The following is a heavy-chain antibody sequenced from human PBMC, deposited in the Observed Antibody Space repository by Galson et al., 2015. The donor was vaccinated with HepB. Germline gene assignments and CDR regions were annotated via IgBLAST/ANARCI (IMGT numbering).Heavy chain of an antibody. D-gene: IGHD3-10*01. CDR2: ISSSSTI. CDR1: GFTFSNAW. V-gene: IGHV3-69-1*01. J-gene: IGHJ4*02. Sequence: SLRLSCAASGFTFSNAWMSWVRQAPGKGLEWVSYISSSSTIYYADSVKGRFTISRDNAKNSLYLQMNSLRDEDTAVHYCARGAPIRYGSGSEYYFDYWGQGTLVTVSS. CDR3: ARGAPIRYGSGSEYYFDY.